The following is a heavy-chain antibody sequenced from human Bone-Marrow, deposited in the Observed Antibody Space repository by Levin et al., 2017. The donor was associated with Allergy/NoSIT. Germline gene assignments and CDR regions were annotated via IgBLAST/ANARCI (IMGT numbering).Heavy chain of an antibody. J-gene: IGHJ5*02. CDR2: IQSNGKT. D-gene: IGHD3-10*01. Sequence: PGESLKISCAASGFTFSTYWMHWVRQAPGKGLVWVSRIQSNGKTNYADSVKGRFTISRDNAKNTLYLQMNSPTVEDTAVYYCARDRFYSDSGSNFSWFDTWGQGTLVTVSS. CDR3: ARDRFYSDSGSNFSWFDT. CDR1: GFTFSTYW. V-gene: IGHV3-74*01.